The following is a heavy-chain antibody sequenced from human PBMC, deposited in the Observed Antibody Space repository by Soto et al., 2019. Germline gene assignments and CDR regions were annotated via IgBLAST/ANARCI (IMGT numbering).Heavy chain of an antibody. V-gene: IGHV4-30-2*01. CDR2: IYHSGST. CDR3: ARAPDR. CDR1: GGSISSGGYS. Sequence: TLSLTCAVSGGSISSGGYSWSWIRQPPGKGLEFIGYIYHSGSTYYNPSLKSRVTISVDRSKNQFSLKLSSVTAADTAVYDCARAPDRWGQGILLTVSS. J-gene: IGHJ5*02.